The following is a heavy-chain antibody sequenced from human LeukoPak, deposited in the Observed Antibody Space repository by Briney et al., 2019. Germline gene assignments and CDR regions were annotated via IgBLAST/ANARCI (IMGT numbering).Heavy chain of an antibody. D-gene: IGHD3-16*01. CDR1: GGSFSGYF. J-gene: IGHJ4*02. Sequence: SETLSLTCAVYGGSFSGYFWSWIRQPPGKGLEWIGEINHSGITNYNPSLQSRVTISVDTSNNQFSLKLSSVTAADTAVYYCARVRAIGVGRRYYFDYWGQGTLVTVSS. CDR3: ARVRAIGVGRRYYFDY. V-gene: IGHV4-34*01. CDR2: INHSGIT.